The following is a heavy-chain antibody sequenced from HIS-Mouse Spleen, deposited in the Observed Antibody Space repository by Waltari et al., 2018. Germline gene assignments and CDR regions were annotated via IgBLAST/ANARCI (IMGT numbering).Heavy chain of an antibody. CDR3: AGHSSGWYYFDY. J-gene: IGHJ4*02. D-gene: IGHD6-19*01. Sequence: QVQLQQWGAGLLKPSETLSLTCAVYGGSFIGYYWSWIRQPPGKGLEWIGEINHSGSTNYNPSLKSRVTISVDTSKNQFSLKLSSVTAADTAVYYCAGHSSGWYYFDYWGQGTLVTVSS. CDR1: GGSFIGYY. CDR2: INHSGST. V-gene: IGHV4-34*01.